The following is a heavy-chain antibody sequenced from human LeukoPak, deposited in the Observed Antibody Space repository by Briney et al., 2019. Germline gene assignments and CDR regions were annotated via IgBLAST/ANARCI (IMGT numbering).Heavy chain of an antibody. V-gene: IGHV3-53*01. CDR3: ARRAGAYSHPYDY. D-gene: IGHD4/OR15-4a*01. J-gene: IGHJ4*02. CDR2: IYSDNT. Sequence: GGSLRLSCTVSGFTVSSNSMSWVRQAPGKGLEWVSFIYSDNTHYSDTAKGRFTISRDNSKNTLYLQMNSLRAEDTAVYYCARRAGAYSHPYDYWGQGTLVTVSS. CDR1: GFTVSSNS.